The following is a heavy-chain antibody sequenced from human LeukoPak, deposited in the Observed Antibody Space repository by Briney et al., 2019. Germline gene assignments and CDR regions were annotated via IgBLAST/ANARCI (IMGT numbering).Heavy chain of an antibody. CDR1: EFTFSSYW. CDR2: IKQDGSEE. D-gene: IGHD2-15*01. CDR3: ARGYGSPDF. V-gene: IGHV3-7*03. Sequence: GGSLRLSCAASEFTFSSYWMNWVRQAPGKGLEWVANIKQDGSEEYYVGSVRGRFTSSRDNAKNSLYLQMNSLRAEDTAVYYCARGYGSPDFWGQGTLVTVSS. J-gene: IGHJ4*02.